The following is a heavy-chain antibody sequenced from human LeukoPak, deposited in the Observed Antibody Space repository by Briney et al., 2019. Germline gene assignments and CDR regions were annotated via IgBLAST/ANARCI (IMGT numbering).Heavy chain of an antibody. Sequence: ASETLSLTCTVSGGSISSGGYYRSWIRQHPGKGLEWIVYIYYSGRTYYNPSLKSRVTISVDTSKNQFSLKLSSVTAADTAVYYCARSSTSCYTCNWFDPWGQGTLVTVSS. CDR1: GGSISSGGYY. J-gene: IGHJ5*02. CDR3: ARSSTSCYTCNWFDP. V-gene: IGHV4-31*03. CDR2: IYYSGRT. D-gene: IGHD2-2*02.